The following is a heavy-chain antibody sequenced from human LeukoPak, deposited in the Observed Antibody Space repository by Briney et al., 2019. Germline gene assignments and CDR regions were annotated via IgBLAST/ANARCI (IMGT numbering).Heavy chain of an antibody. CDR2: INHSGST. D-gene: IGHD3-3*01. J-gene: IGHJ4*02. V-gene: IGHV4-34*01. Sequence: SETLSLTCAVYGGSFSGYYWSWIRQPPGKGLEWIGEINHSGSTNYNPSLKSRVTISVDTSKNQFSLKLSSVTAADTAVYYCARGYRITIFGVGLREYYFDYWGQGTLVTVSS. CDR3: ARGYRITIFGVGLREYYFDY. CDR1: GGSFSGYY.